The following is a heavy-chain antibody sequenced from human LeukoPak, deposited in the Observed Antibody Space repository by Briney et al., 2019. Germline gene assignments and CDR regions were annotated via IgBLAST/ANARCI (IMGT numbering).Heavy chain of an antibody. D-gene: IGHD5-12*01. V-gene: IGHV3-74*01. CDR1: EFTFSSYW. Sequence: PGGSLRLSCAASEFTFSSYWIHWVRQVPGKGLVWVSRIKDGGTTTDYADSVKGRFTISRDDAKNTLYLQMNSLRAEDTAVYYCTTIRPGYWGQGTLVTVSP. CDR3: TTIRPGY. J-gene: IGHJ4*02. CDR2: IKDGGTTT.